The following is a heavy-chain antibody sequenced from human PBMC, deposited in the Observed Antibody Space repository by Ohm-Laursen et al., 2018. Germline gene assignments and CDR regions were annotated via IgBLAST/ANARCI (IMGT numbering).Heavy chain of an antibody. CDR2: ISYDGSNK. CDR3: AKDLGESHAFDI. J-gene: IGHJ3*02. Sequence: SLRLSCAAPGFTFSSYGMHWVRQAPGKGLEWVAVISYDGSNKYYADSVKGRFTISRDNSKNTLYLQMNSLRAEDTAVYYCAKDLGESHAFDIWGQGTMVTVSS. D-gene: IGHD3-10*01. V-gene: IGHV3-30*18. CDR1: GFTFSSYG.